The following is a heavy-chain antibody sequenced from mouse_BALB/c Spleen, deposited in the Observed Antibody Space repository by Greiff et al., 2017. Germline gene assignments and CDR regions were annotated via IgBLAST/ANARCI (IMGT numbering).Heavy chain of an antibody. D-gene: IGHD1-1*01. Sequence: VQLQQSGAELARPGASVKMSCKASGYTFTSYTMHWVKQRPGQGLEWIGYINPSSGYTNYNQKFKDKATLTADKSSSTAYMQLSSLTSEDSAVYYCARLGYYGSRETWFAYWGQGTLVTVSA. CDR2: INPSSGYT. CDR1: GYTFTSYT. J-gene: IGHJ3*01. V-gene: IGHV1-4*01. CDR3: ARLGYYGSRETWFAY.